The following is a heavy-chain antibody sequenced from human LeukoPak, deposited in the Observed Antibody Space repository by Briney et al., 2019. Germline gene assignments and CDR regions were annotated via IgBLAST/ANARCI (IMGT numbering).Heavy chain of an antibody. J-gene: IGHJ4*02. D-gene: IGHD2-2*01. CDR1: VGSLSIYY. V-gene: IGHV4-4*07. CDR2: IYSSGNT. Sequence: PSDTLSLTCTVSVGSLSIYYGSFIRKPAGKGVEGLGRIYSSGNTNYNPSLESRVTISVEKSKTQFSLKLSSVTAADTAVYYCARIYYSSTSCYLDDWGQGTLVT. CDR3: ARIYYSSTSCYLDD.